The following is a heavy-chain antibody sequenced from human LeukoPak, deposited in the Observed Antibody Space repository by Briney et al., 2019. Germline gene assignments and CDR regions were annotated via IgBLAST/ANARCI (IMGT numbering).Heavy chain of an antibody. V-gene: IGHV1-46*01. Sequence: XGXEXXGXIXPSGGSTSYPQKFQGRVTMTRHTSTSTVYMELSSLRSDDTAVYYCARDQLEYSSSDPLDYWGQGTLVTVSS. CDR2: IXPSGGST. CDR3: ARDQLEYSSSDPLDY. D-gene: IGHD6-6*01. J-gene: IGHJ4*02.